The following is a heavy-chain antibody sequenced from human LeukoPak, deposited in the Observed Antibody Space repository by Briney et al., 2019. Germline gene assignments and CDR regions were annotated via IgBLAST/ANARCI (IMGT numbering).Heavy chain of an antibody. D-gene: IGHD3-16*01. V-gene: IGHV1-69*05. CDR2: IIPIFGTA. CDR3: ASSPGGGQDV. Sequence: GASVKVSCKASGGTFSSYAISWVRQAPGQGLEWMGGIIPIFGTANYAQKFQGRVTITTDESTSTAYMELSSLRSEDTAVYYCASSPGGGQDVWGQGTTVTVSS. J-gene: IGHJ6*02. CDR1: GGTFSSYA.